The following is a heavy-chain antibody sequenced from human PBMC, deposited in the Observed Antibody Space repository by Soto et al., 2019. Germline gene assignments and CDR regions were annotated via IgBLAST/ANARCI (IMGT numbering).Heavy chain of an antibody. D-gene: IGHD1-26*01. Sequence: XGFLRLSYAAPGFVFSDYGMHGVRQAPGKGLEWVALITNDGNNEFYRESVKGRFSISRGRSTNTVDLLMNSLRPEDTGVYYCAKEGKGGGRHFYYGTDVWGQGTTVTVPS. J-gene: IGHJ6*02. CDR2: ITNDGNNE. CDR3: AKEGKGGGRHFYYGTDV. CDR1: GFVFSDYG. V-gene: IGHV3-30*02.